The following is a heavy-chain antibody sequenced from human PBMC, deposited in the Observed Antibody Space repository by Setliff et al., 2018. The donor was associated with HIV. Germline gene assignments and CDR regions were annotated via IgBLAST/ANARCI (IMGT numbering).Heavy chain of an antibody. V-gene: IGHV4-34*01. Sequence: PSETLSLTCAVYGGPLSGHYWSWIRQPPGQGLEWIRETSHSGKTNYNPSLKSRVTISVDTSKNQFSLKLTSVTAADTAVYYCARVRLELRQYWFDSWGQGTLVTVSS. CDR3: ARVRLELRQYWFDS. CDR1: GGPLSGHY. CDR2: TSHSGKT. J-gene: IGHJ5*01. D-gene: IGHD1-7*01.